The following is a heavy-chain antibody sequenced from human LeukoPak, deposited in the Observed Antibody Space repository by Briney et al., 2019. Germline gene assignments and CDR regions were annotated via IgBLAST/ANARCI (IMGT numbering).Heavy chain of an antibody. V-gene: IGHV1-2*04. J-gene: IGHJ4*02. CDR1: GYTFTGYY. CDR3: ARGRRVRSYTAGDDH. D-gene: IGHD1-26*01. CDR2: INPNSGGT. Sequence: ASVKVSCKASGYTFTGYYMHWVRQAPGQGLEWMGWINPNSGGTNYAQKFQGWVTMTRDTSISTAYMELSRLRSDDTAVYYCARGRRVRSYTAGDDHWGQGTLVTVSS.